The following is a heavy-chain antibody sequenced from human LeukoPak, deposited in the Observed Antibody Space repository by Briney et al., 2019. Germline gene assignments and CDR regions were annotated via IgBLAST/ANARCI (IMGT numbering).Heavy chain of an antibody. CDR2: ISYDGSNK. D-gene: IGHD3-22*01. CDR3: TKDNQYYYDSSGSTGFDY. CDR1: GFTFSSYG. J-gene: IGHJ4*02. Sequence: PGGSLRLSCAASGFTFSSYGMHWVRQAPGKGLGWVAVISYDGSNKYYADSVKGRFTISRDNSKNTLYLQMNSLRAEDTAVYYCTKDNQYYYDSSGSTGFDYWGQGTLVTVSS. V-gene: IGHV3-30*18.